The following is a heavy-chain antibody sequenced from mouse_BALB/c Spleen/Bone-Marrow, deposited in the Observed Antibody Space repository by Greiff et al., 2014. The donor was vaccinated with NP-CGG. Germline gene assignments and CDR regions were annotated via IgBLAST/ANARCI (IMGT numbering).Heavy chain of an antibody. CDR1: GYTFTDYA. CDR2: ISTYSGNT. Sequence: QVQLQQPGPELVRPGVSVKISCKGSGYTFTDYAMHWVKQSHAESLEWIGVISTYSGNTNYNQKFKGKATMTVDKSSSTAYMELARLTSEDSAIYYCARGNRYDGAWFAYWGQGTLVTVSA. D-gene: IGHD2-14*01. CDR3: ARGNRYDGAWFAY. J-gene: IGHJ3*01. V-gene: IGHV1-67*01.